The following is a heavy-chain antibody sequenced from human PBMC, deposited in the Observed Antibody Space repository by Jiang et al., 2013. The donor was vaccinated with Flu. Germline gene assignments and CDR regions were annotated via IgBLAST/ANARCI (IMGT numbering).Heavy chain of an antibody. Sequence: GPGLVKPSETLSLICTCPLVYSISRGAYYWGWIRQVPGKGLEWIGSLDYRRSTYFNPSLKSRVAISLDTSKNQFSLKLTSVTAADTAVYYCAREAGLWFRDLRAPFDYWGQGTLVTVSS. CDR1: VYSISRGAYY. J-gene: IGHJ4*02. CDR2: LDYRRST. CDR3: AREAGLWFRDLRAPFDY. V-gene: IGHV4-39*07. D-gene: IGHD3-10*01.